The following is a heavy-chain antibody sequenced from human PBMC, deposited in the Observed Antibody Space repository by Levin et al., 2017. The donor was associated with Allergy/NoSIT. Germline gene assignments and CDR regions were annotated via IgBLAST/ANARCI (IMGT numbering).Heavy chain of an antibody. CDR1: GITVGNNY. V-gene: IGHV3-53*01. CDR2: IYSGGST. CDR3: ATRGSGRSLDS. D-gene: IGHD3-10*01. Sequence: GESLKISCTASGITVGNNYMCWVRQAPGKGLEWVSLIYSGGSTHYADSVEGRFTISRDSSKNTLYRQMNRLRAEDTAMYYCATRGSGRSLDSWGQGTLVTVSS. J-gene: IGHJ4*02.